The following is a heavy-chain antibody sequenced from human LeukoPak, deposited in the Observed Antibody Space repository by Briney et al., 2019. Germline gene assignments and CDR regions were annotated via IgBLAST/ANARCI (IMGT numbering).Heavy chain of an antibody. CDR2: IYVSGSPNY. J-gene: IGHJ4*02. V-gene: IGHV4-4*07. CDR1: GVSISDYY. D-gene: IGHD3-22*01. Sequence: SETLSLTCNVSGVSISDYYWSWIRQPAGQGLEWIGRIYVSGSPNYNYNPSLKSRVTMSVDTSENQLFLRLISVTAADTAVYYCARSDDTRGYQLDYWGQGTLVTVSS. CDR3: ARSDDTRGYQLDY.